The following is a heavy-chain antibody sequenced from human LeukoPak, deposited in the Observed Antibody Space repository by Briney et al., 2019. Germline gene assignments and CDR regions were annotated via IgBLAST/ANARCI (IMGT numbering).Heavy chain of an antibody. D-gene: IGHD1-14*01. Sequence: SETLSLTCTVSGGSISSGSYYWSWIRQPAGKGLEWIGRIYTSRSTNYNPSLKSRVTISVDTSKNQFSLKLSSVTAADTAVYYCARQYRPDPFDYYYGMDVWGQGTTVTVSS. V-gene: IGHV4-61*02. CDR2: IYTSRST. CDR3: ARQYRPDPFDYYYGMDV. CDR1: GGSISSGSYY. J-gene: IGHJ6*02.